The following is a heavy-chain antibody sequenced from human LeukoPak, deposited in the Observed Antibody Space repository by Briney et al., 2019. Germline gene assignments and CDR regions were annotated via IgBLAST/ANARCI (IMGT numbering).Heavy chain of an antibody. CDR3: ARDRRSSSWYPHYYSMDV. D-gene: IGHD6-13*01. V-gene: IGHV3-21*01. CDR2: ISSSSSYI. J-gene: IGHJ6*02. CDR1: GFTFSSYS. Sequence: GGSLRLSCAASGFTFSSYSMNWVRQAPGKGLEWVSSISSSSSYIYYADSVKGRFTISRDNAKNSLYLQMNSLRAEDTAVYYCARDRRSSSWYPHYYSMDVWGQGTTVTVSS.